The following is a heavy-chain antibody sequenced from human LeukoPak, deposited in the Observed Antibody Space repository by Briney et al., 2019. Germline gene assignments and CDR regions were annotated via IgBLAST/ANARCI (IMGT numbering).Heavy chain of an antibody. CDR2: ISGNDGST. CDR1: GFSFNIYA. J-gene: IGHJ1*01. V-gene: IGHV3-23*01. D-gene: IGHD3-22*01. CDR3: TTDRYYDNSELQFQH. Sequence: GGSLRLSCAASGFSFNIYAMNWVRQAPGKGLEWVSTISGNDGSTYYADSVKGRFTISRDDSRNTLYLQMDSLKIEDTAVYYCTTDRYYDNSELQFQHWGQGTLVTVSS.